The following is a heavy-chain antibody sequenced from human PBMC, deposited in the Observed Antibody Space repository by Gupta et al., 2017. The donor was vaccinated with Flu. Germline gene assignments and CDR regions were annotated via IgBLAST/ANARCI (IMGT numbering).Heavy chain of an antibody. CDR3: ARGDLYCSSTSCYADYYYGMDV. CDR2: IIPIFGTA. V-gene: IGHV1-69*01. J-gene: IGHJ6*02. D-gene: IGHD2-2*01. CDR1: GGTFSSYA. Sequence: QVQLVQSGAEVKKPGSSVKVSCKASGGTFSSYAISWVRQAPGHGLEWMGGIIPIFGTANYAQKFQGRVTITADESTSTAYMELSSLRSEDTAVYYCARGDLYCSSTSCYADYYYGMDVWGQGTTVTVSS.